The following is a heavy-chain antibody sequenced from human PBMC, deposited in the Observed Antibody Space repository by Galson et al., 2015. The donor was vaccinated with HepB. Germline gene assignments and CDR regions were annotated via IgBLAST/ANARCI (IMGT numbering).Heavy chain of an antibody. D-gene: IGHD5-18*01. J-gene: IGHJ4*02. V-gene: IGHV3-7*01. CDR1: GFTFSYFW. Sequence: SLRLSCAASGFTFSYFWMGWVRQAPGKGLEWVAKIKNDGSEEYYVDSVKGRVAIPRDNSKNTLYLQMNSLRAEDTAVYYCARDSRGGRDTAMEGGFDYWGQGTLVTVSS. CDR3: ARDSRGGRDTAMEGGFDY. CDR2: IKNDGSEE.